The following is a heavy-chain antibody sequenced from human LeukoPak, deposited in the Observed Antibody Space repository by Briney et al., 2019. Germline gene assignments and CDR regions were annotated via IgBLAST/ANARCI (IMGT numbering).Heavy chain of an antibody. V-gene: IGHV6-1*01. D-gene: IGHD3-22*01. CDR1: GDSVSSNSAA. Sequence: SQTLSLTCAISGDSVSSNSAAWNWIRQSPSRGLEWLGRTYYRSKWYNDYAVSVKSRITINPDTSKNRFSLQLNSVTPEDTAVYYCAKDRGHYYDSSGLEDYYMDVWGKGTRSPSP. CDR3: AKDRGHYYDSSGLEDYYMDV. J-gene: IGHJ6*03. CDR2: TYYRSKWYN.